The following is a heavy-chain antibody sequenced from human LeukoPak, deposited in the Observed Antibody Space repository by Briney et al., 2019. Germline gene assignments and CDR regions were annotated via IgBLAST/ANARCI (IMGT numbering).Heavy chain of an antibody. CDR2: IYYSGST. CDR3: ARRLLGLGDGYKFAYFDY. CDR1: GGSISSSSYY. Sequence: SETLSLTRTVSGGSISSSSYYWGWIRQPPGKGLEWIGSIYYSGSTYYNPSLKSRVTISVDTSKNQFSLKLSSVTAADTAVYYCARRLLGLGDGYKFAYFDYWGQGTLVTVSS. D-gene: IGHD5-24*01. J-gene: IGHJ4*02. V-gene: IGHV4-39*01.